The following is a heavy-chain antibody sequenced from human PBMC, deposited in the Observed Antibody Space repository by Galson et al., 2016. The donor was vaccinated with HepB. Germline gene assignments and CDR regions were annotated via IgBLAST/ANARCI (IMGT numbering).Heavy chain of an antibody. V-gene: IGHV3-23*01. D-gene: IGHD2-15*01. CDR3: PKAYSGGPPYRAFDF. CDR1: GFSFSTYT. CDR2: FDFHTGWT. J-gene: IGHJ3*01. Sequence: SLRLSCAASGFSFSTYTMGWVRQAPGKGLEWVSTFDFHTGWTLYADSVKGLFTISRDTSKNTLYLQMNSLRVEDTAIYYRPKAYSGGPPYRAFDFRGQGTMVTVSS.